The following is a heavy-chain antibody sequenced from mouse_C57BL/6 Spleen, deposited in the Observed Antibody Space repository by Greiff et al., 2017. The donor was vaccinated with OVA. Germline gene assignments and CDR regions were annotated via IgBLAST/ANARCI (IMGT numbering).Heavy chain of an antibody. CDR3: ARDNPYYDYDGDYFDY. Sequence: EVKLMESGPGLVKPSQSLSLTCSVTGYSITSGYYWNWIRQFPGNKLEWMGYIIYDGNNNYNPSPKNRISITRDTSKNQFFLKLNSVTTEDTATYYCARDNPYYDYDGDYFDYWGHGTTLTVSS. CDR1: GYSITSGYY. J-gene: IGHJ2*01. V-gene: IGHV3-6*01. CDR2: IIYDGNN. D-gene: IGHD2-4*01.